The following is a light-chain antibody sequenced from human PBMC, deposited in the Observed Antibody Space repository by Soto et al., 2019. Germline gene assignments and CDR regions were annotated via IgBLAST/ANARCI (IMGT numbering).Light chain of an antibody. Sequence: QSVLTQPPSASGTPGQRVTISCSGSSSNIGSRTVNWYQQLPGTAPKLLIYSNNQRPSGVPDRFSGSKSGTSASLAISGLQSEDEADYYCVAWDDSLNGPMFGGGTQLTVL. V-gene: IGLV1-44*01. CDR1: SSNIGSRT. CDR2: SNN. CDR3: VAWDDSLNGPM. J-gene: IGLJ3*02.